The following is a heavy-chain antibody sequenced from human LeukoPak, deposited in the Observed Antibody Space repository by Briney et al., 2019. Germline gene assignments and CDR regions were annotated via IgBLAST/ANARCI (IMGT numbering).Heavy chain of an antibody. V-gene: IGHV3-30*02. J-gene: IGHJ4*02. D-gene: IGHD3-16*02. CDR3: AREISDGDVDIVATISHYDYVWGSYRQGGFDY. CDR1: GFTFSSYG. Sequence: PGGSLRLSCAASGFTFSSYGMHWVRQAPGKGLEWVAFIRYDGSKKYYADSVKGRFTISRDNSKNTLYLQMNSLRAEDTAVYYCAREISDGDVDIVATISHYDYVWGSYRQGGFDYWGQGTLVTVSS. CDR2: IRYDGSKK.